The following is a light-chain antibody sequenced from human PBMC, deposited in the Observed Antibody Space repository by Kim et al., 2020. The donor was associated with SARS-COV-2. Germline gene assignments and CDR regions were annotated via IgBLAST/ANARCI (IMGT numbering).Light chain of an antibody. J-gene: IGLJ2*01. CDR3: KSRGTSGNVV. Sequence: GWGQTVRITCRGDSLRSYYANWYQQKPGQAPVLVIYGKNNRPSGIPDRFSGSSSGNTASLTITGAQAEDEADYYCKSRGTSGNVVFGGGTKLTVL. V-gene: IGLV3-19*01. CDR2: GKN. CDR1: SLRSYY.